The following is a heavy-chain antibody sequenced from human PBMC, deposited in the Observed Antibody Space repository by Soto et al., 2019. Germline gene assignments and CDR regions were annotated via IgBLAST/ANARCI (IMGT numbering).Heavy chain of an antibody. Sequence: SETLSLTCTLSGDSITWTSCYWGWIRQPPGKGLEWVGDVYYSGSTYYNPSLKSRLTMSIDTSKGQFSLKLSSVTAADTAVYYCARGRGAWRIAAAGSFDYWGQGTLVTVSS. CDR1: GDSITWTSCY. CDR2: VYYSGST. J-gene: IGHJ4*02. V-gene: IGHV4-39*01. D-gene: IGHD6-13*01. CDR3: ARGRGAWRIAAAGSFDY.